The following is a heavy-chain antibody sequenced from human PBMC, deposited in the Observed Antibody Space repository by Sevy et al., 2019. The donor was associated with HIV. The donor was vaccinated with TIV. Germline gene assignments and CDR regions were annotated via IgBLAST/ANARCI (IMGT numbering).Heavy chain of an antibody. J-gene: IGHJ4*02. Sequence: GGSLRLSCAASGFTFSSYAMSWVRQAPGKGLEWVSAISGSGGSTDYAYSVKGRFTISRDNSKNTLYLQMNSLRAEDTAVYYCAKGSVDYYDSSGYYPPDYWGQGTLVTVSS. CDR1: GFTFSSYA. D-gene: IGHD3-22*01. V-gene: IGHV3-23*01. CDR2: ISGSGGST. CDR3: AKGSVDYYDSSGYYPPDY.